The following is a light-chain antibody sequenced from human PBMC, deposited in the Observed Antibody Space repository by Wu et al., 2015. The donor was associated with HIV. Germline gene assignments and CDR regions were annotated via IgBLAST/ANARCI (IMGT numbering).Light chain of an antibody. CDR1: QSISSY. Sequence: DIQMTQSPSSLSASVGDRVTITCRASQSISSYLIWYQQKPGKAPKLLIYAASSLQSGVPPRFSGSGSGTDFTLTISSLQPEDFATYYCQQSYSTPPTFGGGTKVEIK. J-gene: IGKJ4*01. V-gene: IGKV1-39*01. CDR2: AAS. CDR3: QQSYSTPPT.